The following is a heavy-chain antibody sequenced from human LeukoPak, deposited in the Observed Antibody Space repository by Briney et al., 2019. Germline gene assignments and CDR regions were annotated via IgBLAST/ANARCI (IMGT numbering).Heavy chain of an antibody. J-gene: IGHJ4*02. V-gene: IGHV3-23*01. CDR1: GFTFSSYA. Sequence: PGGSLGLSCAASGFTFSSYAMSWVRQAPGKGLEWVAAISGSGGSTYYADSVKGRFTISRDNSKNTLYLQMNSLRAEDTAVYYCAKDDDYGDYEPDYWGQGTLVTVSS. D-gene: IGHD4-17*01. CDR2: ISGSGGST. CDR3: AKDDDYGDYEPDY.